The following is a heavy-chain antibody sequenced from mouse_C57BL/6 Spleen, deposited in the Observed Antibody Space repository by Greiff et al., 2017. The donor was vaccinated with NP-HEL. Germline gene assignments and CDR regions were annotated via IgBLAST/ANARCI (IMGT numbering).Heavy chain of an antibody. V-gene: IGHV10-3*01. CDR1: GFTFNTYA. CDR2: IRSKSSNYAT. CDR3: VRGGISNWYFDV. J-gene: IGHJ1*03. Sequence: EVQRVESGGGLVQPKGSLKLSCAASGFTFNTYAMHWVRQAPGKGLEWVARIRSKSSNYATYYADSVKDRFTISRDDSQSMLYLQMNNLKTEDTAMYYGVRGGISNWYFDVWGTGTTVTVSS.